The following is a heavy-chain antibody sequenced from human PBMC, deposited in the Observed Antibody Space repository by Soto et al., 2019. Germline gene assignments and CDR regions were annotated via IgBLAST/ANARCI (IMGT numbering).Heavy chain of an antibody. CDR1: GYTFTSYY. V-gene: IGHV1-46*01. J-gene: IGHJ6*02. D-gene: IGHD3-9*01. CDR2: INPSGGST. CDR3: ARDHYRYFDGLLPYYYYGMDV. Sequence: XSVKVSWKASGYTFTSYYMHWVRQAPGQGLEWMGIINPSGGSTSYAQKFQGRVTMTRDTSTSTVYMELSSLRSEDTAVYYCARDHYRYFDGLLPYYYYGMDVWGQGTTVTVSS.